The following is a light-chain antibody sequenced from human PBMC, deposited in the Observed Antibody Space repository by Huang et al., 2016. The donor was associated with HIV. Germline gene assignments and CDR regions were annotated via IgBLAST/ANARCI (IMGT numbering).Light chain of an antibody. CDR3: QQGYT. V-gene: IGKV3-20*01. Sequence: EIVLTQSPGTLSLSPGERATLSCRASQSVSSSYFTWYQQKPGQATRLLLYAASNRDTGITDRVAGSGSGTDFTLTIMGLEPEDFAVYYCQQGYTFGQGTKVEIK. CDR1: QSVSSSY. J-gene: IGKJ2*01. CDR2: AAS.